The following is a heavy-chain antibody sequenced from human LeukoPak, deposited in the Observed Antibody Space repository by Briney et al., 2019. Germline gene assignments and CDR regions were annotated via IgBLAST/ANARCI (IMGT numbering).Heavy chain of an antibody. CDR1: GFTFSSYW. D-gene: IGHD6-6*01. CDR2: IKEDGSEK. CDR3: ARDVSRVPRLFDY. J-gene: IGHJ4*02. V-gene: IGHV3-7*01. Sequence: GGSLRLSCAASGFTFSSYWMTWVRQAPGKGLEWVANIKEDGSEKYYVESVKGRFTISRDNAKNSLYLQMNSLRAEDTAVYYCARDVSRVPRLFDYWGQGTLVTVSS.